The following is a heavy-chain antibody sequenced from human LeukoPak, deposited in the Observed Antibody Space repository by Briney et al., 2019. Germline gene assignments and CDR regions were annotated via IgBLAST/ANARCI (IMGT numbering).Heavy chain of an antibody. CDR1: GFTFSSYS. D-gene: IGHD2-21*01. V-gene: IGHV3-74*01. CDR3: ARAVMGQDDY. Sequence: GGSLRLSCAASGFTFSSYSMNWVRQAPGKGLLWVSRINPDGTTTTYADSVKGRFTISRDNAKNTVYLQMNSLRAEDAAVYYCARAVMGQDDYWGQGTLVTVSS. CDR2: INPDGTTT. J-gene: IGHJ4*02.